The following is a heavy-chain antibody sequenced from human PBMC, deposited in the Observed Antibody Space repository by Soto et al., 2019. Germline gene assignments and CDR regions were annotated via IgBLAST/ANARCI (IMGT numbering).Heavy chain of an antibody. CDR2: IWYDGSNE. J-gene: IGHJ4*02. Sequence: GGSLRLSCAASGFSFRIYGMHWVRRAPGKGLEWVATIWYDGSNEYYADSVKGRFTISRDNAKNSLYLQMNSLRAEDTAVYYCARVERGITIFGVVIPPFDYWGQGTLVTVSS. CDR1: GFSFRIYG. D-gene: IGHD3-3*01. CDR3: ARVERGITIFGVVIPPFDY. V-gene: IGHV3-33*01.